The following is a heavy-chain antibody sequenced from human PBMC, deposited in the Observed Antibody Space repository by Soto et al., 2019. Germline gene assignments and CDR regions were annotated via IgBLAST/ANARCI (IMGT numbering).Heavy chain of an antibody. D-gene: IGHD2-15*01. J-gene: IGHJ3*01. CDR1: GFTFRSYW. Sequence: EVQLAESGGASVQPGGSLRLSCAASGFTFRSYWMHWVRQAPGKGLVWVARIDNDGTGSIYADSVRGRFTISRDNAYNTVYLHMSSLRADDTAVYYCSRGGFHQGFDVWGQGTMVTVSS. CDR3: SRGGFHQGFDV. CDR2: IDNDGTGS. V-gene: IGHV3-74*01.